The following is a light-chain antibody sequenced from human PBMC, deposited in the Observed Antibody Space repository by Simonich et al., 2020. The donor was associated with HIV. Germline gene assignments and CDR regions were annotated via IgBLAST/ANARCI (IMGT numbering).Light chain of an antibody. CDR3: QQSYSTT. J-gene: IGKJ3*01. CDR2: GAS. CDR1: QSVSSN. Sequence: EIVMTQSPATLSVSPGERATLSCRASQSVSSNLAWYQQKPGQAPRLLIYGASSLQSGVPSRFSGSGSGTDFTLTISSLQPEDFATYYCQQSYSTTFGPGTKVDIK. V-gene: IGKV3-15*01.